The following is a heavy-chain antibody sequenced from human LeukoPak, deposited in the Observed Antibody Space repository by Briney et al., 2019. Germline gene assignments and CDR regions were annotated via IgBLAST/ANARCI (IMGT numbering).Heavy chain of an antibody. CDR2: INSDGSST. Sequence: PGGSLRLSCAASGFTFRNYWMHWVRQAPGKGLVWVSRINSDGSSTTYADSVKGRFTISRDNAKNTLYLQMNSLRAEDTAVYYCGRGFVLVPAAIPDYWGQGTLVTVSS. J-gene: IGHJ4*02. CDR3: GRGFVLVPAAIPDY. D-gene: IGHD2-2*01. V-gene: IGHV3-74*03. CDR1: GFTFRNYW.